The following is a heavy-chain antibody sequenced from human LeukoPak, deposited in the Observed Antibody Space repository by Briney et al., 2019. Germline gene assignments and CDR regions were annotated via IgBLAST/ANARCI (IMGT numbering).Heavy chain of an antibody. D-gene: IGHD6-25*01. CDR3: ARQRRWFDP. CDR2: INHSGST. Sequence: SETLSLTCAVYGGSFSGYYWSWIRQPPGKGLEWIGEINHSGSTNYNPSLKSRVTISVDTSKNQFSLKLSSVTAADTAVYHCARQRRWFDPWGQGTLVTVSS. V-gene: IGHV4-34*01. CDR1: GGSFSGYY. J-gene: IGHJ5*02.